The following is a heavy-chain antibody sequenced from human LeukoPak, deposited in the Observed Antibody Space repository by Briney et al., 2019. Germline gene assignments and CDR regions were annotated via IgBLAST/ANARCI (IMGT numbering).Heavy chain of an antibody. CDR3: AKGGNYYDSSGYYYRGYFQH. D-gene: IGHD3-22*01. CDR2: IRYDGSNK. J-gene: IGHJ1*01. V-gene: IGHV3-30*02. CDR1: GFTFSSYG. Sequence: GGSLRLSCAASGFTFSSYGMHWVRQAPGKGLEWVAFIRYDGSNKYYADSVKGRFTISRDNSKNTLYLQMNSLRAEDTAVYYCAKGGNYYDSSGYYYRGYFQHCGQGTLVTVSS.